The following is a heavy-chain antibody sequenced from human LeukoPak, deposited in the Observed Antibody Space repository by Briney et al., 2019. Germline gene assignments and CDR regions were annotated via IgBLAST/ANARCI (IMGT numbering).Heavy chain of an antibody. CDR2: INPNSGGT. Sequence: ASVKVSCKASGYTFTGYYMHWVRQAPGQGLEWMGWINPNSGGTNYAQKFQGRVTMTRDTSISTAYMELSGLRSDDTAVYYCARSRIVGATNNWFDPWGQGTLVTVSS. V-gene: IGHV1-2*02. CDR1: GYTFTGYY. CDR3: ARSRIVGATNNWFDP. J-gene: IGHJ5*02. D-gene: IGHD1-26*01.